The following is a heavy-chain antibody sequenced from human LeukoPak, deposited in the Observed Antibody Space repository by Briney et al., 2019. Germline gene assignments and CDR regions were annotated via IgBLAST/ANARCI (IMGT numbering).Heavy chain of an antibody. J-gene: IGHJ4*02. CDR3: ARTIIVVPAAIMDY. D-gene: IGHD2-2*02. V-gene: IGHV2-5*01. Sequence: SGPTLVNPTQTLTLTCTFSGFSLSTSGVGVGWIRQPPGKALEWLALIYWNDDKRYSPSLKSRLTITKDTSKNQVVLTMTNMDPVDTATYYCARTIIVVPAAIMDYWGQGTLVTVSS. CDR1: GFSLSTSGVG. CDR2: IYWNDDK.